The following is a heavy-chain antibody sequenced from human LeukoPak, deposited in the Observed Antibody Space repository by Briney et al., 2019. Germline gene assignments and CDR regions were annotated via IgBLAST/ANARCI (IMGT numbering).Heavy chain of an antibody. CDR1: GGSISSSSHY. Sequence: SETLSLTCTVSGGSISSSSHYWGWIRQSPGKGLEWTGSIFYSGSTFYNPSLKSRVTILVDTSKNEFSLKLSSVTAADTAVYYCARTTHYDSSGPYYWGQGTLVTVSS. CDR3: ARTTHYDSSGPYY. D-gene: IGHD3-22*01. CDR2: IFYSGST. J-gene: IGHJ4*02. V-gene: IGHV4-39*07.